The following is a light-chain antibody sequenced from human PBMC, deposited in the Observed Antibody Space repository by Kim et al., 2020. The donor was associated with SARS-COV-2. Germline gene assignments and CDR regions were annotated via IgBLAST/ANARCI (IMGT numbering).Light chain of an antibody. CDR1: NSNIGTNA. V-gene: IGLV1-44*01. Sequence: QSVLTQPASASGPPGQRVTISCSGSNSNIGTNAVNWYHQLPGTAPKLLIYTNNQRLSGVPDRFSGPKSGTSASLAISELQSEDEAIYYCATWDDSLNAVVFGGGTQLTVL. J-gene: IGLJ2*01. CDR3: ATWDDSLNAVV. CDR2: TNN.